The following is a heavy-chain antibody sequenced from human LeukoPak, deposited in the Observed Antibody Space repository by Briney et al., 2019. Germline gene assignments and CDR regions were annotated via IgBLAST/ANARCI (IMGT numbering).Heavy chain of an antibody. V-gene: IGHV3-48*01. Sequence: PGGSLRLSCAGSGFIFSGYAMNWVRQAPGKGLEWLSFTSSSSSSTHYADSVMGRFTISRDNAKNSLHLQMNSLRAEDTAVYYCARGRDSGSFIIDYWGQGTLVTVSS. CDR2: TSSSSSST. CDR1: GFIFSGYA. D-gene: IGHD3-10*01. J-gene: IGHJ4*02. CDR3: ARGRDSGSFIIDY.